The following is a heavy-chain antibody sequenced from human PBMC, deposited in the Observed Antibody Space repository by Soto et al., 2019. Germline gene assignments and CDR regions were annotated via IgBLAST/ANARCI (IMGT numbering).Heavy chain of an antibody. Sequence: EVQLVESGGGLVQPGRSLRLSCAASGFPFDDYAMHWVRQAPGKGLEWVSGISWTSGNIGYADSVKGRFTISRDNAKNSLYLQMNSLIAEDTALYYCAKDGDYERGGCFYYWGQGTLVTVSS. D-gene: IGHD2-15*01. J-gene: IGHJ4*02. CDR2: ISWTSGNI. CDR1: GFPFDDYA. CDR3: AKDGDYERGGCFYY. V-gene: IGHV3-9*01.